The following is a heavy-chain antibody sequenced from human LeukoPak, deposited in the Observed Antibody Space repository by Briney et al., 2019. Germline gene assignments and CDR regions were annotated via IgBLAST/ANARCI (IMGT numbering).Heavy chain of an antibody. Sequence: SQTLSLTCTVSGGSISSGSYYWSWIRQPAGKGLEWIGRIYTSGSTNYNPSLKSRVTISVDTSKNQFSLKLSSVTAADTAVYYCAGAVVPAARFDYWGQGTLVTVSS. V-gene: IGHV4-61*02. CDR1: GGSISSGSYY. J-gene: IGHJ4*02. D-gene: IGHD2-2*01. CDR2: IYTSGST. CDR3: AGAVVPAARFDY.